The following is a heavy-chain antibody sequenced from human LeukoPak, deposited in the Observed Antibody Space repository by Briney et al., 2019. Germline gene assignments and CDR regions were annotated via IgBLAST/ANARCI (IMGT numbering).Heavy chain of an antibody. J-gene: IGHJ4*02. CDR3: ARAIDYDILTGYYWPIDY. V-gene: IGHV3-21*01. CDR1: GFTFSSYA. CDR2: ISSSSSYI. D-gene: IGHD3-9*01. Sequence: PGGSLRLSCAASGFTFSSYAMSWVRQAPGKGLEWVSSISSSSSYIYYADSVKGRFTISRDNAKNSLYLQMNSLRAEDTAVYYCARAIDYDILTGYYWPIDYWGQGTLVTVSS.